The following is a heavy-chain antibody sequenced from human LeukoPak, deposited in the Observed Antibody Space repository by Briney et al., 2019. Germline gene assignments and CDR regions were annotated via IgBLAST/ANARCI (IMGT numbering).Heavy chain of an antibody. D-gene: IGHD1-14*01. CDR1: GFTFSSYG. CDR2: IRYDGSNK. CDR3: AKDGLHRTYQTYYYYYMDV. Sequence: GGPLRLSCAASGFTFSSYGMHWVRQAPGKGLEWVAFIRYDGSNKYYAHSVKGRFTISRDNSKNTLYLQMNSLRAEDTAVYYCAKDGLHRTYQTYYYYYMDVWGKGTTVTVSS. V-gene: IGHV3-30*02. J-gene: IGHJ6*03.